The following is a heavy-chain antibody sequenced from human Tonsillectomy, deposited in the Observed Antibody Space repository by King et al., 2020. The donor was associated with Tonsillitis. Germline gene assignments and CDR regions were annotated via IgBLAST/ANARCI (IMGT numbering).Heavy chain of an antibody. CDR2: IRVYNGNT. J-gene: IGHJ5*02. Sequence: QLVQSGAEVKKPGASVKVSCKASGDTFTSYGISWVRQAPGQGLEWVGWIRVYNGNTNYAQKVQGRGTLTTDTTTSTAYMERRSLRSDDTAVYYCARDPGVTTNNWFDPWGQGTLVTVSS. CDR1: GDTFTSYG. D-gene: IGHD4-11*01. V-gene: IGHV1-18*01. CDR3: ARDPGVTTNNWFDP.